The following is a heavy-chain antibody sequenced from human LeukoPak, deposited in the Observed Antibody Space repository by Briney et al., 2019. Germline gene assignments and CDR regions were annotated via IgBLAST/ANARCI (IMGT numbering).Heavy chain of an antibody. CDR1: GGSISSSNW. D-gene: IGHD2-2*01. J-gene: IGHJ3*02. CDR2: IYHSGST. CDR3: ARTIYCSSTSCYPGDAFDI. V-gene: IGHV4-4*02. Sequence: EPSETLSLTCAVSGGSISSSNWWSWVRQPPGKGLEWIGEIYHSGSTNYNPSLKSRVTISVDKSKNQFPLKLSSVTAADTAVYYCARTIYCSSTSCYPGDAFDIWGQGTMVTVSS.